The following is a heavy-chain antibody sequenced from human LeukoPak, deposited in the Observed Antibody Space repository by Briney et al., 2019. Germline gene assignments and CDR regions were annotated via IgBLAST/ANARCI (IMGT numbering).Heavy chain of an antibody. CDR2: INPNSGGT. CDR1: GYTFTGYS. D-gene: IGHD3-9*01. V-gene: IGHV1-2*02. CDR3: AWLHDIPSKFP. Sequence: ASVKVSCEGFGYTFTGYSIHWVRQAPGQGLEWMGWINPNSGGTKYAQKFQDRVTMTRDTSISTAYMELSSLTSDDTAAYYCAWLHDIPSKFPWGQGTQVTVSS. J-gene: IGHJ5*02.